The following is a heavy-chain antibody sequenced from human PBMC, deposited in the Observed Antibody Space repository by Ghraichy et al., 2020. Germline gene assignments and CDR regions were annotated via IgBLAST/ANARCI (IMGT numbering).Heavy chain of an antibody. CDR1: GGSVSSGSYY. D-gene: IGHD3-3*01. CDR3: ARGLRITIFGVVIHYYYGMDV. CDR2: IYYSGST. Sequence: SETLSLTCTVSGGSVSSGSYYWSWIRQPPGKGLEWIGYIYYSGSTNYNPSLKSRVTISVDTSKNQFSLKLSSVTAADTAVYYCARGLRITIFGVVIHYYYGMDVWGQGTTVTVSS. V-gene: IGHV4-61*01. J-gene: IGHJ6*02.